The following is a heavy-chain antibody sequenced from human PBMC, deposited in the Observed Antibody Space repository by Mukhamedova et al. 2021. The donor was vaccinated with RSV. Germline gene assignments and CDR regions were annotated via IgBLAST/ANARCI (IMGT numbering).Heavy chain of an antibody. CDR2: GDNT. V-gene: IGHV3-64D*06. CDR3: LKDTYSSGGRWVFQH. Sequence: GDNTYYADSVKGRFTISRDNSKNTLYLQMSSLRAEDTAVYYCLKDTYSSGGRWVFQHWGQGTLVSVSS. D-gene: IGHD6-19*01. J-gene: IGHJ1*01.